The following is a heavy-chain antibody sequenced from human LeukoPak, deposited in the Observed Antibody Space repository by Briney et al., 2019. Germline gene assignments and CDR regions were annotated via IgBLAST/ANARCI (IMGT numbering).Heavy chain of an antibody. Sequence: HWASVKVSCKASGGXFSSYAIRWVRQAPGQGLEWMGRIIPILGIANYAQKFQGRVTITADKSTSTAYMELSSLRSEDTAVYYCARSFSHPYCSGGSCYGRGFDYWGQGTLVTVSS. D-gene: IGHD2-15*01. V-gene: IGHV1-69*04. CDR2: IIPILGIA. J-gene: IGHJ4*02. CDR3: ARSFSHPYCSGGSCYGRGFDY. CDR1: GGXFSSYA.